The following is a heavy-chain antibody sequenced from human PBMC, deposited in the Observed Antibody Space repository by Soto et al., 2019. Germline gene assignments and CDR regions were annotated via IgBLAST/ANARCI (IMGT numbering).Heavy chain of an antibody. CDR1: GFTFTSYG. D-gene: IGHD1-26*01. CDR3: AKDSRSYAANYYYGMDV. Sequence: GGSLRLSCAASGFTFTSYGIHWVRQAPGKGLEWVAVISYDGSNKYYADSVKGRFTISRDNSKNTLYLQMNSLRGEDTAMYYCAKDSRSYAANYYYGMDVWGQGTTVTVSS. CDR2: ISYDGSNK. J-gene: IGHJ6*02. V-gene: IGHV3-30*18.